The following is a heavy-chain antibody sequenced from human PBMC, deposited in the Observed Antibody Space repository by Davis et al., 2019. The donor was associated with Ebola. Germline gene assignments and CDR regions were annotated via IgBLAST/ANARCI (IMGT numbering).Heavy chain of an antibody. CDR1: GYTFNSYF. Sequence: ASVKVSCKASGYTFNSYFIHWVRQAPGQGLEWMGIINPSGGSTTYAQKFQGRVTMTRDTSTRTVYMELTSLRSEDTAVYYCARGRGHYESSGGDFWGQGTLVTVSS. CDR2: INPSGGST. V-gene: IGHV1-46*02. D-gene: IGHD3-22*01. J-gene: IGHJ4*02. CDR3: ARGRGHYESSGGDF.